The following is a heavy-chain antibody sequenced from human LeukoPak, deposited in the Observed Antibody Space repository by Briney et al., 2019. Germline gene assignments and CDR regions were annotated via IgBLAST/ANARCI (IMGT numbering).Heavy chain of an antibody. CDR3: ARDRPLGYHYDSSGHVY. J-gene: IGHJ4*02. V-gene: IGHV3-21*01. CDR2: ISSSSSYI. Sequence: PGGSLRLSCAASGFTFSSYSMNWVRQAPGKGLEWVSSISSSSSYIYYADSVKGRFTISRDYAKNSLYLQMNSLRAEDTAVYYCARDRPLGYHYDSSGHVYWGQGTLATVSS. CDR1: GFTFSSYS. D-gene: IGHD3-22*01.